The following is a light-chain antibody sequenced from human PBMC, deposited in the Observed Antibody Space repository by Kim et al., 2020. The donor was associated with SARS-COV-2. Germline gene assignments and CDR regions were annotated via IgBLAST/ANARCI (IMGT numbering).Light chain of an antibody. CDR3: QQYNTPPLT. Sequence: DIQMTQSPSTLSASVGDTVTITCRASQNINSWLAWHQQKPGKAPEVLIYKASNLETGVPSRFSGSGSGTEFTLTINSLQPGDFATYYCQQYNTPPLTFGGGTKLEIK. J-gene: IGKJ4*01. CDR2: KAS. V-gene: IGKV1-5*03. CDR1: QNINSW.